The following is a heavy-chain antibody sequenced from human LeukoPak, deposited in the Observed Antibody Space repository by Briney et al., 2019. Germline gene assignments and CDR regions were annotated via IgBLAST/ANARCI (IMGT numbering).Heavy chain of an antibody. CDR2: INRNGSSK. D-gene: IGHD2-15*01. V-gene: IGHV3-20*01. J-gene: IGHJ4*02. CDR3: ARDGWALGYCSGGSCYIFDY. Sequence: SAGSLTLSCAASGFTFDDYGLSWVRQVPGKGLEWVSGINRNGSSKGYADPVKGRFTIVTATAKNSLYLQMNSLRAEDTALYDCARDGWALGYCSGGSCYIFDYWGQGTRVTVSS. CDR1: GFTFDDYG.